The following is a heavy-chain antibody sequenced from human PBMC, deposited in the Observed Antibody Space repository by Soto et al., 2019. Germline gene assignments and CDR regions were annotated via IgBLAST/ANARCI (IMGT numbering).Heavy chain of an antibody. V-gene: IGHV1-69*01. J-gene: IGHJ6*02. Sequence: QVQLVQSGAEVKKPGSSVKVSCKASGGTFGSYAISWVRQAPGQGLEWMGGIIPIPGTANYAQKFQGRVTIAAYESTSTAYMELSSLRSEDTAVYYCARSQGSSTSLEIYYYYYYGMDVCGQGTTVTVSS. CDR1: GGTFGSYA. CDR3: ARSQGSSTSLEIYYYYYYGMDV. D-gene: IGHD2-2*01. CDR2: IIPIPGTA.